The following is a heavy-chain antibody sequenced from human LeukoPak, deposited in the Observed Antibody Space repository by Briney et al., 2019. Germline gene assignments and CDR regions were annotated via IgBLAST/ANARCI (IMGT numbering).Heavy chain of an antibody. V-gene: IGHV1-2*02. CDR1: GYTFTGYY. J-gene: IGHJ4*02. CDR2: INPNSGGT. D-gene: IGHD3-3*01. CDR3: ARDTVHAYDFWSGYSY. Sequence: ASVKVSCKASGYTFTGYYMHWVRQAPGQGLEWKGWINPNSGGTNCARKFQGRVTMTRDTSISTAYMELSRLRSDDTAVYYCARDTVHAYDFWSGYSYWGQGTLVTVSS.